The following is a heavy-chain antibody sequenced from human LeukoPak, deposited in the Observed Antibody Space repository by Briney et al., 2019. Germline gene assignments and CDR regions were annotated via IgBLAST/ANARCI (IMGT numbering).Heavy chain of an antibody. V-gene: IGHV4-59*01. Sequence: TSETLSLTCTDSGGSLSSYFWNWIRQTPGKGLEWIAYIDYRGTPTSKYNPSLKTRVTISGDTSKNQFSLKVNSVTAADTAVYFCARASFNSYGIDGFDYWGQGTLVTVSS. CDR2: IDYRGTP. CDR3: ARASFNSYGIDGFDY. CDR1: GGSLSSYF. D-gene: IGHD5-18*01. J-gene: IGHJ4*02.